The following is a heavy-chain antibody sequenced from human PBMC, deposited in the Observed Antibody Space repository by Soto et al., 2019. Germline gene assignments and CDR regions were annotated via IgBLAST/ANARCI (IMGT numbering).Heavy chain of an antibody. CDR3: AKDGARGIAARQGADYFDS. CDR1: GFTFSSYA. D-gene: IGHD6-6*01. CDR2: ISGSGGST. Sequence: EVQLLESGGGLVQPGGSLRLSCAASGFTFSSYAMSWVRQAPGKGLEWVSAISGSGGSTYYADSVKGRFTISRDNSKNTLYLQMNSLRAEDTAVYYCAKDGARGIAARQGADYFDSWGQGTLVTVSS. V-gene: IGHV3-23*01. J-gene: IGHJ4*02.